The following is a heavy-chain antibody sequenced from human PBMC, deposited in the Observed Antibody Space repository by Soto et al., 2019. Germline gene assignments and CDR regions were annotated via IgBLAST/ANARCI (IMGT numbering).Heavy chain of an antibody. CDR3: ARGAPGPIPNSYFDF. CDR1: GGSISNTSYY. CDR2: IYFSGTA. J-gene: IGHJ4*02. Sequence: LQLQESGPGLVKPSETLSLTCSVSGGSISNTSYYWGWIRQSPGKGLEWLGNIYFSGTAYYTPSLRSRVTMSVDTSKNQFSLQFNSMPAADTGVYYCARGAPGPIPNSYFDFWGQGTLVTVSS. D-gene: IGHD3-16*01. V-gene: IGHV4-39*01.